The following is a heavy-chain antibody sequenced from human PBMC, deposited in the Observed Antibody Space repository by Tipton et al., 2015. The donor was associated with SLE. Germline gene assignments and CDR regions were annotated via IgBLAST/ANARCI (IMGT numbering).Heavy chain of an antibody. CDR3: AREVGKAFWSGYSN. CDR2: IYYSGTT. V-gene: IGHV4-59*01. J-gene: IGHJ4*02. CDR1: GGSFSNYY. Sequence: TLSLTCAVYGGSFSNYYWSWIRQPPGKALEWIGYIYYSGTTKYNPSLKSRVTISIDTSKNQLSLKLSSATAADTAIYYCAREVGKAFWSGYSNWGQGTMVTVSS. D-gene: IGHD3-3*01.